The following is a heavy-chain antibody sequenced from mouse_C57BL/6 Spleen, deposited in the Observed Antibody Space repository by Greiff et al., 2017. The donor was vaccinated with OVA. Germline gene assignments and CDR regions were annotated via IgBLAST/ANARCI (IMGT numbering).Heavy chain of an antibody. D-gene: IGHD2-4*01. CDR3: TRDYDYGGLSWFAY. CDR1: GYTFTSYW. Sequence: EVQLQQSGTVLARPGASVKMSCKTSGYTFTSYWMHWVKQRPGQGLEWIGAIYPGNSDTSYNQKFKGKAKLTAVTSASTAYMELSSLTNEDSAVYYCTRDYDYGGLSWFAYWGQGTLVTVSA. J-gene: IGHJ3*01. CDR2: IYPGNSDT. V-gene: IGHV1-5*01.